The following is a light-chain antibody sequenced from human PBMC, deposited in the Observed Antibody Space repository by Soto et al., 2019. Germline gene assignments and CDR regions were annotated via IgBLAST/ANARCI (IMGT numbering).Light chain of an antibody. J-gene: IGLJ2*01. CDR3: TSYTSSSTLVV. CDR1: SSDVGGYNY. V-gene: IGLV2-14*01. Sequence: QSALTQPASVSGSPGQSITISCTGTSSDVGGYNYVSWYHQHPGKAPKLMIYDVSNWPSGVSHRFSGSKSGNTASLTISGLQAEDEADYYCTSYTSSSTLVVFGGGTKLTVL. CDR2: DVS.